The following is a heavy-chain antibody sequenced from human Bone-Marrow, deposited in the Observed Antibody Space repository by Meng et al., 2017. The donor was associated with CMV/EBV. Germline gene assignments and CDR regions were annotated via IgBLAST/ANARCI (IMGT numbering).Heavy chain of an antibody. CDR2: IWYDGSNK. J-gene: IGHJ4*02. Sequence: GESLKISCAASGFTVSSYGMHWVRQAPGKGLEWVAVIWYDGSNKYYADSVKGRFTISRDNSKNTLYLQMNSLRAEDTAVYYCAKAGRGEVDLLGGWGQGTLVTVSS. D-gene: IGHD2-15*01. CDR3: AKAGRGEVDLLGG. CDR1: GFTVSSYG. V-gene: IGHV3-33*06.